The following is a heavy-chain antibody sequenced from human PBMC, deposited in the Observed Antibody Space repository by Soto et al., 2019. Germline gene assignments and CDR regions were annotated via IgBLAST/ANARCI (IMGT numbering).Heavy chain of an antibody. J-gene: IGHJ4*02. CDR2: INHSGST. Sequence: SETLSLTCAVYGGSFSGYYWSWIRQPPGKGLEWIGEINHSGSTNYNPSLKSRVTISVDTSKNQFSLKLSSVTAADTAVYYCARGRFRWIQLWLPVSAAAGTTPYFDYWGQGTLVTVSS. CDR3: ARGRFRWIQLWLPVSAAAGTTPYFDY. D-gene: IGHD5-18*01. V-gene: IGHV4-34*01. CDR1: GGSFSGYY.